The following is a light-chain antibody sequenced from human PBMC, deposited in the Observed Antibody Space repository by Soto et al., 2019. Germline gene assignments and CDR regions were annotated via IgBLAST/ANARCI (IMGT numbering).Light chain of an antibody. CDR2: DAS. J-gene: IGKJ1*01. CDR3: QQRSRWPPWS. V-gene: IGKV3D-20*02. Sequence: EVVLTQSPGTLSLSRGERATLSCRASQSVSSSHLAWYQHKPGQAPRLLIYDASFRATGIPDRFSGSGSGTDFTLTISSLEPADFAVYYCQQRSRWPPWSFGQGTKGDIK. CDR1: QSVSSSH.